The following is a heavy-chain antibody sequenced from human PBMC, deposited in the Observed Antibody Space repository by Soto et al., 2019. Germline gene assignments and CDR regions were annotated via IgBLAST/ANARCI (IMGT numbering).Heavy chain of an antibody. CDR2: IKQDGSEK. CDR1: GFTFSSYW. V-gene: IGHV3-7*03. D-gene: IGHD6-6*01. Sequence: PGGSLRPSCAASGFTFSSYWMRWGRQAPGKGLEWVANIKQDGSEKYYVDSVKGRFTISRDNAKNSLYLQMNSLRAEDTAVYYCARDSCSSGYYYYGMDVWCEGST. J-gene: IGHJ6*02. CDR3: ARDSCSSGYYYYGMDV.